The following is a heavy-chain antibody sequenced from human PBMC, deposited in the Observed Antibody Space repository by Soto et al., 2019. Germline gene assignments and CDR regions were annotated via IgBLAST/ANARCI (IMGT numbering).Heavy chain of an antibody. Sequence: PGESLKISCKGSGYSFTSYWISWVRQMPGKGLEWMGRIDPSDSYTNYSPSFQGHVTISADKSISTAYLQWSSLKASDTAMYYCARNSYYYGSGSYRYYGMDVWGQGTTVTVSS. CDR1: GYSFTSYW. CDR3: ARNSYYYGSGSYRYYGMDV. V-gene: IGHV5-10-1*01. J-gene: IGHJ6*02. CDR2: IDPSDSYT. D-gene: IGHD3-10*01.